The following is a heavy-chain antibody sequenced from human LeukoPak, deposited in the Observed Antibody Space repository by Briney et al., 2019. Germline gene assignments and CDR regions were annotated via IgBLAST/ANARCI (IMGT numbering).Heavy chain of an antibody. V-gene: IGHV4-30-2*01. Sequence: SSETLSLTCAVSGGSISSGGYSWSWIRQPPGKGLEWIGYIYHSGSTYYNPSLKSRVTISVDTSKNQFSLKLSSVTAADTAVYYCADSGVVIEPRRSYYFDYWGRGTLVTVSS. CDR3: ADSGVVIEPRRSYYFDY. D-gene: IGHD3-22*01. CDR2: IYHSGST. J-gene: IGHJ4*02. CDR1: GGSISSGGYS.